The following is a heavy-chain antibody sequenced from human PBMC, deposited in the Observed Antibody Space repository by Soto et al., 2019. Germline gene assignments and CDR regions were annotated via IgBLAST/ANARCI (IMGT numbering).Heavy chain of an antibody. D-gene: IGHD6-6*01. CDR3: ARVLGGYSSSHPFDY. V-gene: IGHV3-48*02. Sequence: PGGSLRLSCAVSGFTFSSYAMSWVRQAPGEGLEWVSYISSTGNTKYYADSVKGRFTISRDNVKNSLYLQMNSLRDEDTAVYYCARVLGGYSSSHPFDYWGQGTLVTVSS. CDR2: ISSTGNTK. CDR1: GFTFSSYA. J-gene: IGHJ4*02.